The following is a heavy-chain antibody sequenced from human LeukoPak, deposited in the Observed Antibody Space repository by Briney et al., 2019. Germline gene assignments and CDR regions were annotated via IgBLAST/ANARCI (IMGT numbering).Heavy chain of an antibody. J-gene: IGHJ4*02. D-gene: IGHD2-2*01. CDR2: INHSGST. CDR1: GGSFSGYY. Sequence: SETLSLTCAVYGGSFSGYYWSWIRQPPGKGLEWIGEINHSGSTNYNPSLKSRVTISVDTSKNQFSLKLSSVTAADTAVYYCARGWSHQLLRRFDYWGQGTLVTVSS. CDR3: ARGWSHQLLRRFDY. V-gene: IGHV4-34*01.